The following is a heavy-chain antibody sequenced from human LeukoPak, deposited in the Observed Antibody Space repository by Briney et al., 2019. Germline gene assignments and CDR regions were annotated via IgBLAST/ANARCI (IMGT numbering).Heavy chain of an antibody. Sequence: SETLSLTCTVSRGSMSHYYWSWIRQPPGKGLEWIGYIYHNGNTNYNPSLKSRVTISVDTSKNQFSLKLNSVTAADTAVYYCARPPTVDTNWYFDLWGRGTLVTVSS. CDR2: IYHNGNT. V-gene: IGHV4-59*01. CDR3: ARPPTVDTNWYFDL. D-gene: IGHD4-23*01. J-gene: IGHJ2*01. CDR1: RGSMSHYY.